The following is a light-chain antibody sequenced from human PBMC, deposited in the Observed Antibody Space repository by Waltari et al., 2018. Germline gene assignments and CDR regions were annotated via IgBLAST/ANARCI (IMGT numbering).Light chain of an antibody. CDR3: QQYGSAHWT. Sequence: ETVLRQSPGTLSLSPGESATLSCRASESVTGRYLAWYQQKPGQAPRLLIYGASSRATGIPGRFSGSGSGTDFALTISRMEPEDFAVYYCQQYGSAHWTFGQGTKVEIK. CDR2: GAS. CDR1: ESVTGRY. V-gene: IGKV3-20*01. J-gene: IGKJ1*01.